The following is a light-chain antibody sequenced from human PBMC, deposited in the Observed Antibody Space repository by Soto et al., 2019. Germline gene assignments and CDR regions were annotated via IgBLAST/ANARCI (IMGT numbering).Light chain of an antibody. CDR2: GAS. CDR1: QSVSSN. Sequence: EIVMTQSPATRSVSPGERATLSCMASQSVSSNLAWYQQKPGQAPRLLIYGASTRATGIPARFSGSGSGTEFTLTISSLQSEDFAVYFCQQYINWPLTFGGGTRVEIK. CDR3: QQYINWPLT. J-gene: IGKJ4*01. V-gene: IGKV3-15*01.